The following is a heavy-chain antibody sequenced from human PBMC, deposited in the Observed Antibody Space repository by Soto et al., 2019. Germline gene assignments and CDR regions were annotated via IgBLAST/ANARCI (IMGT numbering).Heavy chain of an antibody. CDR3: ARGYSSSWFTGGMDV. J-gene: IGHJ6*02. Sequence: PGGSLRLSCAASGFTFSSYAMNWVRQAPGKGLEWVAVIWYDGSNKYYADSVKGRFTISRDNSKNTLYLQMNSLRAEDTAVYYCARGYSSSWFTGGMDVWGQGTTVTVSS. D-gene: IGHD6-13*01. CDR1: GFTFSSYA. CDR2: IWYDGSNK. V-gene: IGHV3-33*08.